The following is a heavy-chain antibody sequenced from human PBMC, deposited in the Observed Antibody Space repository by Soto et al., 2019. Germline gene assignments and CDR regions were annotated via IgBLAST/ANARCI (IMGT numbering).Heavy chain of an antibody. CDR3: ARGRNPHCFDP. V-gene: IGHV4-34*01. CDR1: GGSFSGYY. Sequence: LSLPCAVYGGSFSGYYWSWIRQPPGKGLEWIGEINHSGSTNYNPSLKSRVTISVDTSKNQFSLKLSSVTAADTAVYYCARGRNPHCFDPWGQGTLVTVSS. CDR2: INHSGST. J-gene: IGHJ5*02. D-gene: IGHD1-1*01.